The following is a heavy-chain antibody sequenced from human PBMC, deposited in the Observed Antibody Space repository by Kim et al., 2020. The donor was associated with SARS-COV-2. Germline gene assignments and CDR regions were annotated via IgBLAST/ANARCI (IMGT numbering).Heavy chain of an antibody. CDR3: ATLEVPLPMRNYYDGMDV. CDR2: ISPNSGDT. V-gene: IGHV1-2*02. Sequence: ASVKVSCKASGYTFTGYHLYWVRQAPGQGLEWMGWISPNSGDTNYAQKFQGRVTMTRDTSITTAYLELSRLRSDDTAVYYCATLEVPLPMRNYYDGMDVWGQGTTVTVSS. J-gene: IGHJ6*02. CDR1: GYTFTGYH. D-gene: IGHD2-2*01.